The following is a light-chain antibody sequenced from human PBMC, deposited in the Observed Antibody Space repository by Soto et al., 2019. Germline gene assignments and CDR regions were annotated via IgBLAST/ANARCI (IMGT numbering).Light chain of an antibody. CDR3: QQRNTWPPIT. Sequence: EIVLTQPPVTLSLSPGERATLSCRARQSVRTYLAWYQVKPGKAPRLLIYDASRRASCVPARFSGSGSGTDFTLTIISLEPEDVALYYCQQRNTWPPITFGQGTRLEIK. J-gene: IGKJ5*01. CDR2: DAS. V-gene: IGKV3-11*01. CDR1: QSVRTY.